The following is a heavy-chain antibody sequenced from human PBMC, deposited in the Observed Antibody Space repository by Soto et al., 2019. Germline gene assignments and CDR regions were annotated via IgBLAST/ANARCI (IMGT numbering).Heavy chain of an antibody. CDR3: ARGRGPHARYCSGGSCYSGGGMDV. J-gene: IGHJ6*02. Sequence: SETLSLTCAVYSGSFSGYYWSWIRQPPGKGLEWIGEINHSGSTNYNPSLKSRVTISVDTSKNQFSLKLSSVTAADTAVYYCARGRGPHARYCSGGSCYSGGGMDVWGQGTTVTVSS. CDR2: INHSGST. CDR1: SGSFSGYY. D-gene: IGHD2-15*01. V-gene: IGHV4-34*01.